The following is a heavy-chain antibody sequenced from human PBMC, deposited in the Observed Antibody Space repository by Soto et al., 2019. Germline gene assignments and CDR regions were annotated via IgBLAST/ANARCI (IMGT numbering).Heavy chain of an antibody. Sequence: QVQLQESGPGLVKPSETLSLTCTVSGGSISSYYWSWIRQPPGKGLEWIGYIYYSGSANYNPSLKRRVTISVDTSKNQFSLELSSVTAADTAVYYCARHRGWEHAFWGKGTLVTVSS. CDR2: IYYSGSA. D-gene: IGHD1-26*01. J-gene: IGHJ4*02. CDR1: GGSISSYY. CDR3: ARHRGWEHAF. V-gene: IGHV4-59*08.